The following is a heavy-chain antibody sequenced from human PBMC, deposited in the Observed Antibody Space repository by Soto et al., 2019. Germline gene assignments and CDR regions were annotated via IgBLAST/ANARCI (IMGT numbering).Heavy chain of an antibody. CDR1: GFTFDDYA. CDR2: ISWNSGSI. J-gene: IGHJ4*02. CDR3: AKSPAYYGDSDY. Sequence: EVQLVESGGGLVQPGRSLRLSCAASGFTFDDYAMHWVRQAPGKGLEWVSGISWNSGSIGYADSVKGRFTISRDNAKNPPHLQMNSMRAADTALYYCAKSPAYYGDSDYWGQGTRVSGST. V-gene: IGHV3-9*01. D-gene: IGHD4-17*01.